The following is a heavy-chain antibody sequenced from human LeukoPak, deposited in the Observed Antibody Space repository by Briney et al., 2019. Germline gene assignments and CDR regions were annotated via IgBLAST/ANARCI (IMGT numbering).Heavy chain of an antibody. Sequence: SETLSLTCTVSGGSISSYYWSWIRQPPGKGLEWIGYIYYSGSTNYNPSLKSRVTISVDTSKNQFSLKLSSVTAADTAVYYCARRWELKGDAFDIWGQGTMVTVSS. CDR2: IYYSGST. CDR1: GGSISSYY. J-gene: IGHJ3*02. V-gene: IGHV4-59*08. D-gene: IGHD1-26*01. CDR3: ARRWELKGDAFDI.